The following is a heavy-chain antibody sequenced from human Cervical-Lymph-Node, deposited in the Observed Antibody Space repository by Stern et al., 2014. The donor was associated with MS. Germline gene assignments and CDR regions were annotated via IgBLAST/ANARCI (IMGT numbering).Heavy chain of an antibody. Sequence: VQLVESGAEVKKPGASVKVSCKASGYTFTNYDFSWVRQAPGQGLEWMGWISAHNGDTKYAQNLQGRLTLTTDTSTRTAYMELRSLRSDDTAVYYCARDPHGGFDYWGQGTLVTVSS. CDR2: ISAHNGDT. CDR3: ARDPHGGFDY. J-gene: IGHJ4*02. CDR1: GYTFTNYD. V-gene: IGHV1-18*04.